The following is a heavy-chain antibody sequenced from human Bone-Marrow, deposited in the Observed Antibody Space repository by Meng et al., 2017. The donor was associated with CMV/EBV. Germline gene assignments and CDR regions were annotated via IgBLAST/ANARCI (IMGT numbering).Heavy chain of an antibody. V-gene: IGHV1-18*01. CDR2: ISAHNGKT. D-gene: IGHD3-22*01. J-gene: IGHJ3*02. CDR1: GYTFNSYG. CDR3: VRDQYYDSSGYSNAFDI. Sequence: ASVKVSCKGSGYTFNSYGISWVRQAPGQGLEWMGWISAHNGKTKYAQRVQGRLTLTTNTSTSTAYMDLRSLRSDDTAGYYCVRDQYYDSSGYSNAFDIGGQGTMVTVSS.